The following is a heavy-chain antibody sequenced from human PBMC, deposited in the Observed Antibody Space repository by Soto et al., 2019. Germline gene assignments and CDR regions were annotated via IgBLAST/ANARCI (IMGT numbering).Heavy chain of an antibody. J-gene: IGHJ6*02. CDR3: ARGLAGMDV. V-gene: IGHV3-33*01. CDR2: IWYDGSNK. CDR1: GFTFSSYG. Sequence: PGGSLRLSCAASGFTFSSYGMRWVRQAPGKGLEWVAVIWYDGSNKYYADSVKGRFTISRDNSKNTLYLQMNSLRAEDTAVYYCARGLAGMDVWGQGTTVTVSS.